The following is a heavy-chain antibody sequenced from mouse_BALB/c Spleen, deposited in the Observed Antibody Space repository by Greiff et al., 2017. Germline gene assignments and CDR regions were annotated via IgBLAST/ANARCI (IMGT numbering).Heavy chain of an antibody. CDR3: ASSMITTWAY. D-gene: IGHD2-4*01. CDR2: ILPGSGST. CDR1: GYTFSSYW. J-gene: IGHJ3*01. Sequence: QVQLQQSGAELMKPGASVKISCKATGYTFSSYWIEWVKQRPGHGLEWIGEILPGSGSTNYNEKFKGKATFTADTSSSTAYMQLSSLTSEDSAVYFCASSMITTWAYWGQGTLVTVSA. V-gene: IGHV1-9*01.